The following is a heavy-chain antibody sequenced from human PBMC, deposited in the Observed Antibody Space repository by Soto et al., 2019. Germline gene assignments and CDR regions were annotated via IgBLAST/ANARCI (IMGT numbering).Heavy chain of an antibody. J-gene: IGHJ6*02. D-gene: IGHD2-21*02. CDR3: ARDMPPRHMGIPPLVVVTAMIGMDV. CDR2: IIPIFGTA. Sequence: ASVKVSCKASGGTFSSYAISWVRQAPGQGLEWMGGIIPIFGTANYAQKFQGRVTITADESTSTAYMELSSLRSEDTAVYYCARDMPPRHMGIPPLVVVTAMIGMDVWGQGTTVTVSS. CDR1: GGTFSSYA. V-gene: IGHV1-69*13.